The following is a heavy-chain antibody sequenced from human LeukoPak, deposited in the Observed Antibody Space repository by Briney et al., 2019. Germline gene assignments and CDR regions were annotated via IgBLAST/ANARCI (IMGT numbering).Heavy chain of an antibody. CDR2: IKQDGSEK. Sequence: PGGSLRLSCAASGFTFSSYWMSWVCQAPGKGLEWVANIKQDGSEKYYVDSVKGRFTISRDNAKNSLYLQMNSLRAEDTAVYYCARDHNYGVIDYWGQGTLVTVSS. V-gene: IGHV3-7*01. J-gene: IGHJ4*02. CDR1: GFTFSSYW. CDR3: ARDHNYGVIDY. D-gene: IGHD4-17*01.